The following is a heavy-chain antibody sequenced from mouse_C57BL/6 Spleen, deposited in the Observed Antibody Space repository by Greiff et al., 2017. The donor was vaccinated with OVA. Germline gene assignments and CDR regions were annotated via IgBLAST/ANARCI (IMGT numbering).Heavy chain of an antibody. J-gene: IGHJ4*01. D-gene: IGHD1-1*01. CDR2: INPNNGGT. V-gene: IGHV1-18*01. CDR1: GYTFTDYN. Sequence: VHVKQSGPELVKPGASVKIPCKASGYTFTDYNMDWVKQSHGKSLEWIGDINPNNGGTIYNQKFKGKATLTVDKSSSTAYMELRSLTSEDTAVYYCATLRGAMDYWGQGTSVTVSS. CDR3: ATLRGAMDY.